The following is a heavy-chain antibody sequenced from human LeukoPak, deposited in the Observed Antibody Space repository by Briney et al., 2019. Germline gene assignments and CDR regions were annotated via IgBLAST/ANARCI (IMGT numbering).Heavy chain of an antibody. D-gene: IGHD3-3*01. J-gene: IGHJ3*02. Sequence: GGSLRLSCAASGFTFSCYGMHWVRQAPGKGLEWVAVISYDGSNKYYADSVKGRFTISRDNSKNTLYLQMNSLRAEDTAVYYCAKPDLPAFDIWGQGTMVTVSS. CDR3: AKPDLPAFDI. CDR2: ISYDGSNK. CDR1: GFTFSCYG. V-gene: IGHV3-30*18.